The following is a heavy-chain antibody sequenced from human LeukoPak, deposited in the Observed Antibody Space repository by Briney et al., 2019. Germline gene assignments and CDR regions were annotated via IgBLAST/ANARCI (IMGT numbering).Heavy chain of an antibody. CDR2: INPSGGST. J-gene: IGHJ3*02. CDR1: GYTFTSYY. V-gene: IGHV1-46*01. Sequence: ASVKVSCKASGYTFTSYYMHWVRQAPGQGLEWMGIINPSGGSTSYAQKFQGRVTMTRDTSTSTVYMELSSLRSEDTAVYYCASLVAATQYAFDIWGQGTMVPVSS. CDR3: ASLVAATQYAFDI. D-gene: IGHD2-15*01.